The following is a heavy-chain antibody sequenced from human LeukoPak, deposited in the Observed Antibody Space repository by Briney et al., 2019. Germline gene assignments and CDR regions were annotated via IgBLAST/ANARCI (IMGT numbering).Heavy chain of an antibody. J-gene: IGHJ4*02. CDR2: ISYDGSTQ. CDR1: GFTFSSYA. CDR3: ARDCGYSGYWERFFDY. V-gene: IGHV3-30-3*01. Sequence: PGGSLRLSCAASGFTFSSYAMHWVRQAPGTGLEWVAVISYDGSTQYYADSVKGRFTISRDNSKNTLYLQMNSLRAADSALYYCARDCGYSGYWERFFDYWGQGTLVTVSS. D-gene: IGHD5-12*01.